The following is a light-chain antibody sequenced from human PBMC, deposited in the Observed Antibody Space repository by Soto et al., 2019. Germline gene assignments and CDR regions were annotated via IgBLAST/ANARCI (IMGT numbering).Light chain of an antibody. Sequence: ETVLTQSPATLSLSPGVRATLSCRASPSVSSYLAWYQQKAGQAPRLLIYDASNRATGIPARFSGSGSGTDFTLTIGRLEPEDFAVYYCQQRSNWPWTFGQGTKVEIK. CDR2: DAS. CDR3: QQRSNWPWT. J-gene: IGKJ1*01. V-gene: IGKV3-11*01. CDR1: PSVSSY.